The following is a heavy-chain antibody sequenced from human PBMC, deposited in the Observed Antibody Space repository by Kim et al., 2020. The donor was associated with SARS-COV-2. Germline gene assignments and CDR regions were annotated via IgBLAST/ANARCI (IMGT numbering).Heavy chain of an antibody. CDR3: ARIVGAALGRWFDP. CDR1: GGSISSYY. CDR2: IYYSGST. J-gene: IGHJ5*02. V-gene: IGHV4-59*01. Sequence: SETLSLTCTVSGGSISSYYWSWIRQPPGKGLEWIGYIYYSGSTNYNPSLKSRVTISVDTSKNQFSLKLSSVTAADTAVYYCARIVGAALGRWFDPWGQGTLVTVSS. D-gene: IGHD1-26*01.